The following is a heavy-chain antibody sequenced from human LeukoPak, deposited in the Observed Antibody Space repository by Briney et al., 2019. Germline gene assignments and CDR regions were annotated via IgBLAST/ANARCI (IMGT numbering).Heavy chain of an antibody. V-gene: IGHV3-23*01. Sequence: GGSLRLSCAASGFTFSSYAMAWVRQAPGKGLEWVSSISGSGYNTYYADSMKGRVTISRDNSKNALYLQMNSLRAEDTAVYYCAKKTLYDTSGDLDYWGQGTLVTVSS. CDR2: ISGSGYNT. J-gene: IGHJ4*02. CDR3: AKKTLYDTSGDLDY. CDR1: GFTFSSYA. D-gene: IGHD3-22*01.